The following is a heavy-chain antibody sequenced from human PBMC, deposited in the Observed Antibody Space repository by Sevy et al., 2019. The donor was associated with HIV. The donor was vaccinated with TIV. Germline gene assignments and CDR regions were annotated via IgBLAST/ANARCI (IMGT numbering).Heavy chain of an antibody. D-gene: IGHD2-21*01. CDR3: ARETGDIINRNYYFGMDV. CDR2: IFCPGKT. CDR1: GGSFSGYH. Sequence: SETLSLTCIVSGGSFSGYHWNWIRQSPGKGLEWIAHIFCPGKTKYNPSLQSRVSISIDMYKSKFSLKVASVTAADTAVYYCARETGDIINRNYYFGMDVWGQGTTVTVSS. V-gene: IGHV4-59*13. J-gene: IGHJ6*02.